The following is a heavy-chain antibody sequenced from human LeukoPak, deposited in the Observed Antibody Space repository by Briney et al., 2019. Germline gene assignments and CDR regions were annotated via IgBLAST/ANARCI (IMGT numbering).Heavy chain of an antibody. CDR2: ISSGSSYI. Sequence: PGGSLRLSCAASGFTFSTYSMNWVRQAPGKGLEWVSSISSGSSYIYYADSVKGRFTISRDSAKNSLYLQMNSLRAEDTAVYYCARDLIYYCSSTTCAFDPWGQGTLVTVSS. V-gene: IGHV3-21*01. CDR1: GFTFSTYS. CDR3: ARDLIYYCSSTTCAFDP. J-gene: IGHJ5*02. D-gene: IGHD2-2*01.